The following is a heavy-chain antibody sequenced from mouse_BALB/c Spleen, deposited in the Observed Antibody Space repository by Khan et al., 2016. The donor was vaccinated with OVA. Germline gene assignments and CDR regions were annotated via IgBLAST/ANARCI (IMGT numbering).Heavy chain of an antibody. CDR2: INPSSGYT. J-gene: IGHJ2*01. Sequence: QVQLKESGAELAKPGASVKMSCKASGYTFSTYWIHWVKQRPGQGLEWIGYINPSSGYTYYNQRFNDKATLTADKSSSTAYMQLSSLTSEDSAVYYCARDRIDYWGQGTTRTGSS. V-gene: IGHV1-7*01. CDR3: ARDRIDY. CDR1: GYTFSTYW.